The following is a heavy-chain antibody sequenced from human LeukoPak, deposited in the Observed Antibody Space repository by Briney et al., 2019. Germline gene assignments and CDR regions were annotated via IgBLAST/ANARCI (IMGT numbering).Heavy chain of an antibody. J-gene: IGHJ5*02. CDR2: ISAYNGNT. CDR1: GYTFTSYG. D-gene: IGHD2-2*01. CDR3: ARDVPIVVVPAGPNWFDP. V-gene: IGHV1-18*01. Sequence: GASVKVSCKASGYTFTSYGISWVRQAPGQGLEWMGWISAYNGNTNYAQKLQGRVTMTTDTPTSTAYMELRSLRSDDTAVYYCARDVPIVVVPAGPNWFDPWGQGTLVTVSS.